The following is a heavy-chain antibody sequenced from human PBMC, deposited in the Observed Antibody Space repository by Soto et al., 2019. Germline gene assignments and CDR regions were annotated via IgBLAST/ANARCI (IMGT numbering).Heavy chain of an antibody. V-gene: IGHV3-23*01. J-gene: IGHJ5*02. CDR3: AKALVCGYEPSGWFDP. CDR1: GFSFSNYA. D-gene: IGHD5-12*01. Sequence: EMLLLESGGDLVQPGESLRLSCATSGFSFSNYALTWVRQAPGKGLELVSIISGSGGTTSYADSVKGRFTISRDNSKNTLYLQMNSLRDEDTAVYYCAKALVCGYEPSGWFDPWGQGTQVTVSS. CDR2: ISGSGGTT.